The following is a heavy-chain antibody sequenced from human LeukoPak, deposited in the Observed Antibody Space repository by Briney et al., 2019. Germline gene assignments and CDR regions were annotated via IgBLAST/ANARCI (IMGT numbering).Heavy chain of an antibody. V-gene: IGHV4-59*01. J-gene: IGHJ5*02. Sequence: SETLSLTCTVSGGSFSSYYWSWIRQSPEKGLEWIGYISYSGSTNYNPSLRRRVTISVDTSRNQFSLKLTSVTAADTAVYYCARDILSGRFGFDPWGQGTLVTVSS. D-gene: IGHD3-9*01. CDR2: ISYSGST. CDR3: ARDILSGRFGFDP. CDR1: GGSFSSYY.